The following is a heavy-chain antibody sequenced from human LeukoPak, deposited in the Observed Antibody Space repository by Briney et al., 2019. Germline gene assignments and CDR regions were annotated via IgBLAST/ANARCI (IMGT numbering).Heavy chain of an antibody. Sequence: PGGSLRLSCAASGFTFSSYAMHWVRQAPGKGLEWVAVISYDGSNKYYADSVKGRFTISRDNSKNTLYLQMNSLRAEDTAVYYCASQANHDFWSAIDYWGQGTLVTVSS. CDR2: ISYDGSNK. CDR3: ASQANHDFWSAIDY. V-gene: IGHV3-30-3*01. D-gene: IGHD3-3*01. CDR1: GFTFSSYA. J-gene: IGHJ4*02.